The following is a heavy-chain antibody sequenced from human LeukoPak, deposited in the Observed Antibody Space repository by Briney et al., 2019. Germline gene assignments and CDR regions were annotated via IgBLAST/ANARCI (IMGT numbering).Heavy chain of an antibody. J-gene: IGHJ4*02. CDR2: MTPTTANT. D-gene: IGHD2-21*01. CDR3: ARLESDGGGTDY. CDR1: GYTFTSYD. Sequence: GASVKVSCKASGYTFTSYDINWVRQAHGQGIEWLGWMTPTTANTGYAHNFPCTVTLTMNTSISTAYMELSSLRSEDTAVYYCARLESDGGGTDYWGQGTLVTVSS. V-gene: IGHV1-8*01.